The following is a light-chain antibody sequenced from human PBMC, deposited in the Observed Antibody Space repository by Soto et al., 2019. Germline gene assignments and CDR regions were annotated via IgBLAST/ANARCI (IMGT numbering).Light chain of an antibody. J-gene: IGKJ5*01. CDR3: QQRSNWPPRIT. CDR1: QSVTTY. CDR2: DAT. V-gene: IGKV3-11*01. Sequence: EIVLTQSPVTLSLSPGERATLSFRASQSVTTYLAWYQQKPGQAPRLLIYDATNRATGIPARFSGSGSGTDFTLTISSLQPEDFAVYYCQQRSNWPPRITFGQGTRLEIK.